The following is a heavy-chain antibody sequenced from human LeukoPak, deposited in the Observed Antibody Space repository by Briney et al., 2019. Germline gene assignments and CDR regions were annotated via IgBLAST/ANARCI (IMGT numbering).Heavy chain of an antibody. Sequence: GGSLRLSCAASGFTFSSYWMLWLPQAPGEGLMCFSSINSDGSSTSFADSVKGRFTNSRDNAKNPMYLQMNSLRAGHTAVYYCARGGGDGDGAIDYCGQGTLVTASS. CDR1: GFTFSSYW. D-gene: IGHD5-18*01. CDR3: ARGGGDGDGAIDY. V-gene: IGHV3-74*01. J-gene: IGHJ4*01. CDR2: INSDGSST.